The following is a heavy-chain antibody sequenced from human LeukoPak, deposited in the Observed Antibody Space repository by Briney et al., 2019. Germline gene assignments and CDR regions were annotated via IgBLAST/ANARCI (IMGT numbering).Heavy chain of an antibody. CDR3: ARYYGSGRGYYGLDV. Sequence: GGSQRLSCEASGFTFSTYGMHWVRQAPGKGLEWITLIPYDGSNKYYADSVKGRFTISRDNSKNTLYLQMNSLRAEDTAVYYCARYYGSGRGYYGLDVWGQGTTVTVFS. J-gene: IGHJ6*02. CDR2: IPYDGSNK. V-gene: IGHV3-30*03. CDR1: GFTFSTYG. D-gene: IGHD3-10*01.